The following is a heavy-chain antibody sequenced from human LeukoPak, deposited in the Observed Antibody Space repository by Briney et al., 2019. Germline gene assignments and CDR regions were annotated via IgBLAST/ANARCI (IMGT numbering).Heavy chain of an antibody. CDR3: AKDPYSYGFTGDY. V-gene: IGHV3-23*01. Sequence: IDASGGATYYADSVKGRFTISRDNSKNTLYLHMNRLRAEDTAVYYCAKDPYSYGFTGDYWGQGTLVTVSS. J-gene: IGHJ4*02. CDR2: IDASGGAT. D-gene: IGHD5-18*01.